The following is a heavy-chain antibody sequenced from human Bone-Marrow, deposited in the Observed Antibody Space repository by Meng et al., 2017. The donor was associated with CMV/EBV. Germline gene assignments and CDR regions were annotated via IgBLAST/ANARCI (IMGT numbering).Heavy chain of an antibody. Sequence: GGSLRLSCAASGFTFSSYSMNWVRQAPGKGLEWVSVIYSGGSTYYADSVKGRFTISRDNAKNSLYLQMNSLRAEDTAVYYCARSIVGATRLFDYWGQGTLVTVSS. J-gene: IGHJ4*02. V-gene: IGHV3-21*01. CDR1: GFTFSSYS. D-gene: IGHD1-26*01. CDR2: IYSGGST. CDR3: ARSIVGATRLFDY.